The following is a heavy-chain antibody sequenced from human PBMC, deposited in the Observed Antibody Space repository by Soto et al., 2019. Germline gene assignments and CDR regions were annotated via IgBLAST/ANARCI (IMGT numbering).Heavy chain of an antibody. J-gene: IGHJ4*02. V-gene: IGHV1-69*01. CDR3: ATTRRYCGSTICSFEY. CDR2: ITPLLRTT. Sequence: QVQLVQSGAEVRKPGSSVRVSCKTSGDTFSSYPITWVRQAPGQGLEWIGGITPLLRTTNYAQRFQDRVIVTADASTSTAYMELSSLRSEDTAVYYCATTRRYCGSTICSFEYWCQGTLVTVSS. CDR1: GDTFSSYP. D-gene: IGHD2-2*01.